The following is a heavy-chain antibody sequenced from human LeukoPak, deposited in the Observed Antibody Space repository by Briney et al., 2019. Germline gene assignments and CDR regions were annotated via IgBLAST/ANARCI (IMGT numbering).Heavy chain of an antibody. CDR2: ISAYNGNT. CDR1: GYTFTSYD. J-gene: IGHJ4*02. V-gene: IGHV1-18*01. Sequence: GASVKVSCKASGYTFTSYDINWVRQAPGQGPEWMGWISAYNGNTMYAQNLQGRVTMTTDTSTSTAIMKMRSLRSYDTSVYYCTKDLPYSSGWEYIDYWGQGTLVTVSS. CDR3: TKDLPYSSGWEYIDY. D-gene: IGHD6-25*01.